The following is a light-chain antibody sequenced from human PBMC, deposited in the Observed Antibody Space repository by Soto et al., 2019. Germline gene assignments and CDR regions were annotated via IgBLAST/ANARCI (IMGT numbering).Light chain of an antibody. V-gene: IGKV4-1*01. Sequence: DVVMTQSPHSLAVSLGESATINCKSSQSVLYSSNNKNYLGWYQQKAGQPPKLLISWASTRESGVPDRFSGSGSDTDFTLTISGLQTEDVAVYYCQQYYTSPHTFGQGTRLEIK. CDR1: QSVLYSSNNKNY. CDR3: QQYYTSPHT. J-gene: IGKJ5*01. CDR2: WAS.